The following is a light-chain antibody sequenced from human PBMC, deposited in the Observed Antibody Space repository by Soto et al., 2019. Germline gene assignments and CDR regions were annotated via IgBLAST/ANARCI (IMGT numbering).Light chain of an antibody. V-gene: IGKV1-17*01. CDR1: QGVRND. CDR2: AAS. CDR3: LQHNSYHLT. Sequence: DIQMTQSPSSVSASVGDRVTITCRASQGVRNDLGWYQQKPGKAPKRLIYAASSLQSGVPSRFSGSGSGTDVTITISSLQPADFSTSYCLQHNSYHLTFGGGTKVEIK. J-gene: IGKJ4*01.